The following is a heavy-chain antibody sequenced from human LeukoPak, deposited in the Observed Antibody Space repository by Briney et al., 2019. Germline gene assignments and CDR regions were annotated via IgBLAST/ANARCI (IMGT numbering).Heavy chain of an antibody. Sequence: GGSLRLSCTASESTFSSFPMSWVRQAPGRGLEWISSISSSGSLIYYADSLKGRITVSRDNAKNSLYVKMNSLKAEDTAVYYCAKIGVSGQWYFDLWGRGTLVTVSS. J-gene: IGHJ2*01. CDR1: ESTFSSFP. D-gene: IGHD5/OR15-5a*01. CDR3: AKIGVSGQWYFDL. V-gene: IGHV3-21*01. CDR2: ISSSGSLI.